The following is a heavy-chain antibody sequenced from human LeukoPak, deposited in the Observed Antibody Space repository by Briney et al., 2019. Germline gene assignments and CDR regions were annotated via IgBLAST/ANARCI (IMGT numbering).Heavy chain of an antibody. CDR3: GRYRNAWVVGATAEYFQN. Sequence: SSVNVSCKPFGGTYSRYPISWVRQAARLQLEGMGGIIPIFDIVNYADKFQGRVTSTADKSTSTAYMELSSLRSEDTAMYYCGRYRNAWVVGATAEYFQNWGQGTLGTLSS. D-gene: IGHD1-26*01. CDR2: IIPIFDIV. J-gene: IGHJ1*01. CDR1: GGTYSRYP. V-gene: IGHV1-69*17.